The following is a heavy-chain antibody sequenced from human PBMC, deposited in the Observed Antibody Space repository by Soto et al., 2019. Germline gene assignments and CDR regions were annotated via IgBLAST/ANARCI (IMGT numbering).Heavy chain of an antibody. D-gene: IGHD6-19*01. CDR3: ARENIAVAGTELLDY. V-gene: IGHV3-74*01. Sequence: GGSLRLSCAASGFTFSSYWMHWVRQAPGKGLVWVSRINSDGSSTSYADSVKGRFTISRDNAKNTLYLQMNSLRAEDTAVYYCARENIAVAGTELLDYWGQGTLVTVSS. CDR2: INSDGSST. CDR1: GFTFSSYW. J-gene: IGHJ4*02.